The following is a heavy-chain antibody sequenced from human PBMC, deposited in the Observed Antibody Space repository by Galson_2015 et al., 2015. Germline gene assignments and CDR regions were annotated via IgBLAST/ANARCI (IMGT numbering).Heavy chain of an antibody. CDR1: GFTVSGMY. D-gene: IGHD2/OR15-2a*01. V-gene: IGHV3-53*01. J-gene: IGHJ3*02. CDR2: IYSGASP. CDR3: ARGSMAFDI. Sequence: SLRLSCAASGFTVSGMYMTWVRQAPGKGLVWVSLIYSGASPYYADSVKGRFTISRDNSKNTLYLQMNSLRAEDTAVYYCARGSMAFDIWGQGTMVTVSS.